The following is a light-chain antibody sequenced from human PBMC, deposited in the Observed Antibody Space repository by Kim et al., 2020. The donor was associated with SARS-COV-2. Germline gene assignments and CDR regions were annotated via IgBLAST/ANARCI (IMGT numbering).Light chain of an antibody. CDR2: DAS. CDR3: QHYKTYFYT. J-gene: IGKJ2*01. CDR1: ESLSNW. V-gene: IGKV1-5*01. Sequence: DIQMTQSPSTLSASVGDTVIITCRASESLSNWLAWYQQRPGKAPKLLISDASNLESGVPSRFSGRGYGTEFTLTISSLQPDDFATYYCQHYKTYFYTFGQGTKLGI.